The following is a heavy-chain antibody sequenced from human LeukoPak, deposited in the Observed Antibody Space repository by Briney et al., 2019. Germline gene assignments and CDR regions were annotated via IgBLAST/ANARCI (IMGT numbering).Heavy chain of an antibody. CDR1: GASISSYY. D-gene: IGHD2-15*01. CDR3: ARDRGPDCSGGSCWDY. V-gene: IGHV4-59*01. CDR2: IYYSGNT. J-gene: IGHJ4*02. Sequence: SETLSLTCTVSGASISSYYWRWIRQPPGKGLEWIGYIYYSGNTNYNPSLKSRVTISVDTSKNQFSLKLSSVTAADTAVYYCARDRGPDCSGGSCWDYWGQGTLVTVSS.